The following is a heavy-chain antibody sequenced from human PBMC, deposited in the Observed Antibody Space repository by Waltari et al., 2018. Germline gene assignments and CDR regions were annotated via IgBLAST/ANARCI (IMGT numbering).Heavy chain of an antibody. V-gene: IGHV1-8*01. Sequence: QVQLVQSGAEVKKPGASVKVSCKASGYTFTSYDINWVRQATGPGLEWMGWMNPNRGNTGHAQKCQGRVTMTRNTSISTAYMELSSLRSEDTAVYYCARGQDYYDSSGSLGGMDVWGQGTTVTVSS. D-gene: IGHD3-22*01. CDR2: MNPNRGNT. CDR3: ARGQDYYDSSGSLGGMDV. J-gene: IGHJ6*02. CDR1: GYTFTSYD.